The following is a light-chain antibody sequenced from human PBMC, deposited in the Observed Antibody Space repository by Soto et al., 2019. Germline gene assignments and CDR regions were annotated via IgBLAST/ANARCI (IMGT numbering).Light chain of an antibody. Sequence: EIVLTQSPGTLSLSPGERATLSCRASQSVSSSYLAWYQQKPGQAPRLLIYGASSRATGIPDRFSGSGSGRDFTLTISRLEPEVFAVYYCQQFRSFGQGTKVDIK. CDR2: GAS. V-gene: IGKV3-20*01. J-gene: IGKJ1*01. CDR1: QSVSSSY. CDR3: QQFRS.